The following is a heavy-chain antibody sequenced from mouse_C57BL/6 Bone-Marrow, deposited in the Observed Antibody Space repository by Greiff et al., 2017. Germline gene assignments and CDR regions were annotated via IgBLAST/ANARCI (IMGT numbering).Heavy chain of an antibody. CDR2: IHPNSGST. V-gene: IGHV1-64*01. J-gene: IGHJ2*01. CDR1: GYTFTSYW. CDR3: APTITKVVATDY. D-gene: IGHD1-1*01. Sequence: QVQLKQPGAELVKPGASVKLSCKASGYTFTSYWMHWVKQRPGQGLEWIGMIHPNSGSTNYNEKFKSKATLTVDKSSSTAYMQLSSLTSEDSAVYYCAPTITKVVATDYWGQGTTLTVSS.